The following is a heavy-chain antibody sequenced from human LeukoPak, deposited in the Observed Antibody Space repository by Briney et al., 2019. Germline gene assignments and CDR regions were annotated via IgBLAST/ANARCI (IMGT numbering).Heavy chain of an antibody. J-gene: IGHJ4*02. CDR2: ISHDGSNK. Sequence: PGGSLRLSCAASGFTFSSYGMHWVRQAPGKGLEWVAVISHDGSNKYYADSVKGRFTISRDNSKNTLYPQMNSLRAEDTAVYYCAKALSSGFDYWGQGTLVTVSS. CDR3: AKALSSGFDY. V-gene: IGHV3-30*18. D-gene: IGHD6-19*01. CDR1: GFTFSSYG.